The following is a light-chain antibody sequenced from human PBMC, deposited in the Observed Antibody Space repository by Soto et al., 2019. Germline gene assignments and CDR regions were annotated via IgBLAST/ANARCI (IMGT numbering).Light chain of an antibody. J-gene: IGKJ2*01. CDR3: QHYNNWPFT. CDR1: QSVSSN. V-gene: IGKV3-15*01. Sequence: EIVMTQSPATLSVSPGERATLSCRASQSVSSNLAWYQQKPGQAPSLLIYGASARATGIPARFSGSGSGTEFTLTISSLQXXXXAVYYCQHYNNWPFTFGQGTKLEIK. CDR2: GAS.